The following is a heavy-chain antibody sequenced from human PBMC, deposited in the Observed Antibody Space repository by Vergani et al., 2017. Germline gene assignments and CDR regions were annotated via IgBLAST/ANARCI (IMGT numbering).Heavy chain of an antibody. CDR2: IYYSGST. V-gene: IGHV4-31*03. CDR3: ARRCYYDSSGYYCAFDI. J-gene: IGHJ3*02. Sequence: QVQLQESGPGLVKPSQTLSLTCTVSGGSISSGGYYWSWIRQHPGKGLEWIGYIYYSGSTSYNPSLKSRVTISVDTSKNQFSLKLSSVTAADTAVYYCARRCYYDSSGYYCAFDIWGQGTMVTVSS. CDR1: GGSISSGGYY. D-gene: IGHD3-22*01.